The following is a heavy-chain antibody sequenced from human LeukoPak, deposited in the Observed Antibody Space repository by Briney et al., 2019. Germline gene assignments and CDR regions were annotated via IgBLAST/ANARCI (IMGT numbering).Heavy chain of an antibody. CDR1: GGSISIGGYY. Sequence: SQTLSLTCTVSGGSISIGGYYWSWIRQHPGKGQEWIGYIYYSGSTYYNPSLKSRVTISVDTSKNQFSLKLSSVTAADTAVYYCARDRDYGDYERAGDYFDYWGQGTLVTVSS. V-gene: IGHV4-31*03. J-gene: IGHJ4*02. D-gene: IGHD4-17*01. CDR2: IYYSGST. CDR3: ARDRDYGDYERAGDYFDY.